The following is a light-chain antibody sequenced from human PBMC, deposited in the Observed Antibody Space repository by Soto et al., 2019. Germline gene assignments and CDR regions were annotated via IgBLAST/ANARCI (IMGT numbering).Light chain of an antibody. CDR1: SSDVGGYNY. V-gene: IGLV2-14*01. Sequence: QSALTQPASVSGSPGQSITISCTGTSSDVGGYNYVSWYQQHPGKAPKLMIYEVSNRPSGVSNPFSGSKSGNTASLTISGLQAEDEAYYYCSSYTSSSTRVFGGGTKLTV. CDR3: SSYTSSSTRV. CDR2: EVS. J-gene: IGLJ3*02.